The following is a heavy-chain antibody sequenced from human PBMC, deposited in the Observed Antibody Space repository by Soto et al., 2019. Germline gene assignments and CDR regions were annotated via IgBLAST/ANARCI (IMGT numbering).Heavy chain of an antibody. CDR2: IIPIFGTP. J-gene: IGHJ4*02. CDR3: ATNEGRDGYSFDY. D-gene: IGHD4-4*01. CDR1: GVTFSRQD. Sequence: ASVKVSCKASGVTFSRQDMRRVRQPPGQVLEWMGGIIPIFGTPQYAERFQDRVTITADESTSTAYMELSSLTSEDTAVYYCATNEGRDGYSFDYWGQGTLVT. V-gene: IGHV1-69*13.